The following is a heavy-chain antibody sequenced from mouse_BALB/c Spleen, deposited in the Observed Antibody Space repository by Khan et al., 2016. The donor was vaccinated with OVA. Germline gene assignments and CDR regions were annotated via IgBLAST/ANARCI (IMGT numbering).Heavy chain of an antibody. CDR2: IWSDGST. J-gene: IGHJ4*01. Sequence: QMQLEESGPGLVAPSQSLSITCTVSGFSLTSYGVHWVRQPPGKGLEWLGVIWSDGSTNYNSVLKSRLSISKDNSKSQVFLKMNSLQTDDTAIYYCARWFDGYSSLYAMDYWGQGTSVTVSS. CDR1: GFSLTSYG. V-gene: IGHV2-6*02. D-gene: IGHD2-3*01. CDR3: ARWFDGYSSLYAMDY.